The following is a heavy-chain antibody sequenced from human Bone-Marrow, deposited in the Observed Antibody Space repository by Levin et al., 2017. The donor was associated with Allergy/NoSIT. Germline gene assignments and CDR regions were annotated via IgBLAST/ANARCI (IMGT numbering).Heavy chain of an antibody. CDR2: IIPDLDIA. CDR3: AGDYRTSGSYDS. J-gene: IGHJ4*02. CDR1: GGTFSSYS. D-gene: IGHD3-10*01. Sequence: LVKVSCKASGGTFSSYSFNWVRQAPGQGLQWLGRIIPDLDIAKYAQKFQDRITITADKSTSTVYMELSSLRSEDTALYYCAGDYRTSGSYDSWGQGTLVTVSS. V-gene: IGHV1-69*04.